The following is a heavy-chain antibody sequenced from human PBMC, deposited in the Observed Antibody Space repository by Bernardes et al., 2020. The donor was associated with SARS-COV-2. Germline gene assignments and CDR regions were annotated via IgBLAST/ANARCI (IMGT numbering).Heavy chain of an antibody. J-gene: IGHJ4*02. CDR3: AREYTYGFDS. CDR2: ISTGGSTK. D-gene: IGHD5-18*01. Sequence: GALRLPCAASGFTFSSSVLNWVRQAPGTGLEWVSYISTGGSTKYYADSVKGRFTISRDNAKNSLYLQMNSLRAEDTAVYYCAREYTYGFDSWGQGTLVTVSS. CDR1: GFTFSSSV. V-gene: IGHV3-48*03.